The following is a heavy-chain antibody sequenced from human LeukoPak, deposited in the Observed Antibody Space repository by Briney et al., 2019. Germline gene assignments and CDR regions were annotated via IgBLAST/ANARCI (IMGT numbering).Heavy chain of an antibody. Sequence: GGSLRLSCAAPGFTFSSYSMNWVRQAPGKGLEWVSSISSSSSYIYYADSVKGRFTISRDNAKNSLYLQMNSLRAEDTAVYYCARGKVAATRVFDYWGQGTLVTVSS. CDR2: ISSSSSYI. CDR3: ARGKVAATRVFDY. V-gene: IGHV3-21*01. D-gene: IGHD2-15*01. J-gene: IGHJ4*02. CDR1: GFTFSSYS.